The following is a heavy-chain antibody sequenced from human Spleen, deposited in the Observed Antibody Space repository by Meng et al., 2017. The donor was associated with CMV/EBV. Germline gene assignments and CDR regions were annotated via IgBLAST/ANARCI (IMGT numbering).Heavy chain of an antibody. CDR1: GYTFTAYY. J-gene: IGHJ4*02. Sequence: CEASGYTFTAYYLLWVRQDPGQELEWMGGINPHNDGTKYAQKFQGRVTMTRDTSINTAYMELSGLRSDDTAVYYCARDPYSSSALDYWGQGTLVTVSS. CDR2: INPHNDGT. D-gene: IGHD6-6*01. CDR3: ARDPYSSSALDY. V-gene: IGHV1-2*02.